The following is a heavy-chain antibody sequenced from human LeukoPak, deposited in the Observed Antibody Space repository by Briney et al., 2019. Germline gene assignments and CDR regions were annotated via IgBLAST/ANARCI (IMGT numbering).Heavy chain of an antibody. V-gene: IGHV4-39*07. D-gene: IGHD3-10*01. CDR1: GGYISSSSYY. J-gene: IGHJ4*02. CDR2: IYYSGST. Sequence: SETLSLTCTVSGGYISSSSYYWGWIRQPPGNGLEWIGSIYYSGSTYYNPSLKSRVTISVDTSKNQFSLKLSSVTAADTAVYYCARGGYYYVTYWGQGTLVTVSS. CDR3: ARGGYYYVTY.